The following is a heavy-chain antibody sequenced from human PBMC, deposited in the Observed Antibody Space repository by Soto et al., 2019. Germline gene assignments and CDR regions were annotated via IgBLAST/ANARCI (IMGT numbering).Heavy chain of an antibody. J-gene: IGHJ6*02. D-gene: IGHD6-19*01. CDR3: ARFYSSGWYLAGYYGMDV. V-gene: IGHV4-39*01. CDR1: GGFVSSSSYS. CDR2: IYSSENT. Sequence: SETLSLTCSVSGGFVSSSSYSWGWIRQSPGKGLEWIGTIYSSENTYYNPSLLSRVTISVDTSKNEFSLRLSSVTAADTAVYYCARFYSSGWYLAGYYGMDVWGQGTTVTVSS.